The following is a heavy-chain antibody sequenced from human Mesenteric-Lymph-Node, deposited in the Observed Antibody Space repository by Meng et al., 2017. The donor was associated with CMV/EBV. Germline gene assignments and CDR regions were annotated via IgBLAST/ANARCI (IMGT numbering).Heavy chain of an antibody. Sequence: GESLKISCAASGFTFSSYGMHWVRQAPGKGLEWVAFIRYDGSNKYYADSVKGRFTISRDNSKNTLYLQMNSLRAEDTAVYYCATIGYCTNGVCYHYYGMDVWGQGTTVTVSS. V-gene: IGHV3-30*02. J-gene: IGHJ6*02. CDR3: ATIGYCTNGVCYHYYGMDV. CDR2: IRYDGSNK. CDR1: GFTFSSYG. D-gene: IGHD2-8*01.